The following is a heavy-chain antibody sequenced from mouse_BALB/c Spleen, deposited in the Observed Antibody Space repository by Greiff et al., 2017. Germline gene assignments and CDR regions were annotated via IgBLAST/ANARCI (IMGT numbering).Heavy chain of an antibody. D-gene: IGHD1-1*01. Sequence: QVQLQQSGPELVKPGASVRISCKASGYTFTSYYIHWVKQRPGQGLEWIGWIYPGNVNTKYNEKFKGKATLTADKSSSTAYMQLSSLTSEDSAVYFCARSDYYYWGQGTTLTVSS. CDR3: ARSDYYY. J-gene: IGHJ2*01. CDR1: GYTFTSYY. CDR2: IYPGNVNT. V-gene: IGHV1S56*01.